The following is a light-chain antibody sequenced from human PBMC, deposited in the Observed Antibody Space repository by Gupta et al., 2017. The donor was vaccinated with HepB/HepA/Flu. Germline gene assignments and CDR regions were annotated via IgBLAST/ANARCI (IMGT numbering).Light chain of an antibody. V-gene: IGKV1-33*01. CDR2: DAS. CDR1: QDISNY. J-gene: IGKJ4*01. CDR3: RQDDNLHT. Sequence: DIQMTQSPSSLSASVGDRVTITCQASQDISNYLNWYQQKPGKAPKLLIYDASNLETGVPSRFSGSGSGTDFTFTSISRQPEDIATYYWRQDDNLHTFGGGTKVEIK.